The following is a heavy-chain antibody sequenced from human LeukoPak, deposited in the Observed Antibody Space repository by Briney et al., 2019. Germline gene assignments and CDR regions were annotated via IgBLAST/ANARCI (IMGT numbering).Heavy chain of an antibody. CDR2: IYPGDSDT. J-gene: IGHJ4*02. Sequence: PGESLKISCKGSGYRFNNYWIGWVRQMPRKGLEWMGIIYPGDSDTRYSPFFQGQVTISADRSISTAYLQWSSLKASDTATYYCARQAYAYAPFDYWGQGTLVTVSS. CDR1: GYRFNNYW. V-gene: IGHV5-51*01. D-gene: IGHD2-2*01. CDR3: ARQAYAYAPFDY.